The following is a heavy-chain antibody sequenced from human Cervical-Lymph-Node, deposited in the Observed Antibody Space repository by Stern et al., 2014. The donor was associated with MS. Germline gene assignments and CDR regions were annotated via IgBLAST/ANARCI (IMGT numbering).Heavy chain of an antibody. D-gene: IGHD3-16*02. V-gene: IGHV3-23*04. CDR2: ISGSGVST. Sequence: EVQLEESGGGLVQPGGSLRLSCAASGFTFSSYVMSWVRQAPGQGLEWVSAISGSGVSTHDADSVEGRFTVSRDNSKNMMYLQMNSLRAEDTAVYYCAKAPDYDGLWVPYRLASYFDCWGQGTLVPVSS. CDR1: GFTFSSYV. J-gene: IGHJ4*02. CDR3: AKAPDYDGLWVPYRLASYFDC.